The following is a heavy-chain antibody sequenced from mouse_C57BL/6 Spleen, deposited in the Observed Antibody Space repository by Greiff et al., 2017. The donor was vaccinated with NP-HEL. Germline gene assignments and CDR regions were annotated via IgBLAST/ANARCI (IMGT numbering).Heavy chain of an antibody. CDR3: TRGDYDRGSAMDY. Sequence: QVQLKESGAELVRPGASVTLSCKASGYTFTDYEMHWVKQTPVHGLEWIGAIDPETGGTAYNQKFKGKAILTADKSSSTAYMELRSLTSEDSAVYYCTRGDYDRGSAMDYWGQGTSVTVSS. CDR2: IDPETGGT. CDR1: GYTFTDYE. V-gene: IGHV1-15*01. D-gene: IGHD2-4*01. J-gene: IGHJ4*01.